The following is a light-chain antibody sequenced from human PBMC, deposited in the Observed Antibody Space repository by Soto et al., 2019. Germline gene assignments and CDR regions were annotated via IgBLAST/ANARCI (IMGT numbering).Light chain of an antibody. CDR1: TNDVGGYNY. CDR2: GVT. V-gene: IGLV2-14*03. Sequence: QSVLTEPASVTGSPGQSSTISFSGTTNDVGGYNYFSWYQQHPGKAPKLLIYGVTDRTSGVSSRFSGSQSGNAASLTISGLXAEDEGDYYCSSYTSSYTWIFGGGTK. J-gene: IGLJ3*02. CDR3: SSYTSSYTWI.